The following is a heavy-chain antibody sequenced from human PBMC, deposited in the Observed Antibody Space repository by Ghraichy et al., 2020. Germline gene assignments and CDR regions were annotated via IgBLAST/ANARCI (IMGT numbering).Heavy chain of an antibody. CDR3: AKVVPAAIVY. Sequence: GESLNISCAASGFTFSSYAMSWVRQAPGKGLEWVSAISGSGGSTYYADSVKGRFTISRDNSKNTLYLQMNSLRAEDTAVYYCAKVVPAAIVYWGQGTLVTVSS. CDR2: ISGSGGST. J-gene: IGHJ4*02. D-gene: IGHD2-2*02. CDR1: GFTFSSYA. V-gene: IGHV3-23*01.